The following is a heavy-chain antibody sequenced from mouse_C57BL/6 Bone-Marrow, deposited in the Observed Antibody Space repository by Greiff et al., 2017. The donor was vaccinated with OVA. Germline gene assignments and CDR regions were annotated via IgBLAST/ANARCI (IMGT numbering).Heavy chain of an antibody. Sequence: VQLQQPGAELVKPGASVKMSCKASGYTFTSYWITWVKQRPGQGLEWIGDIYPGSGSTNYNEKFKSKATLTVDTSSSTAYMQLSSLTSEDSAVYYCARGETYYYGNAMDYWGQGTSVTVSS. D-gene: IGHD1-1*01. V-gene: IGHV1-55*01. CDR2: IYPGSGST. J-gene: IGHJ4*01. CDR3: ARGETYYYGNAMDY. CDR1: GYTFTSYW.